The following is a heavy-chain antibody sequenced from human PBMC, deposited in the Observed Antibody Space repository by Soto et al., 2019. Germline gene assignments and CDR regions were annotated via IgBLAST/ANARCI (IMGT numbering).Heavy chain of an antibody. V-gene: IGHV3-23*01. CDR3: AKRYCTTTTCVREIDG. CDR2: ISGSGGDT. Sequence: EVQLLESGGGLVQPGGSLRLSCAASGFTFTNYAMTWVRQAPGKGLEWVSTISGSGGDTYYAGSIKGRFTITRDNYTKTVYLQMNRRIAEDTATYHCAKRYCTTTTCVREIDGWGQGTLVTASS. CDR1: GFTFTNYA. D-gene: IGHD2-2*01. J-gene: IGHJ4*02.